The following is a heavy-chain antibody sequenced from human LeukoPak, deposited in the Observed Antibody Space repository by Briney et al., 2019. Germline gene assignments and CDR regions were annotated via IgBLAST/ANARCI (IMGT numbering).Heavy chain of an antibody. V-gene: IGHV4-59*06. CDR2: IYYSGST. D-gene: IGHD2-8*02. J-gene: IGHJ4*02. CDR1: GGSISSYY. Sequence: SETLSLTCTVSGGSISSYYWSWIRQPPGKGLEWIGYIYYSGSTYYNPSLESRVTISVDTSKNQFSLKLSSVTAADTAVYYCARGVWSFGYFDYWGQGTLVTVSS. CDR3: ARGVWSFGYFDY.